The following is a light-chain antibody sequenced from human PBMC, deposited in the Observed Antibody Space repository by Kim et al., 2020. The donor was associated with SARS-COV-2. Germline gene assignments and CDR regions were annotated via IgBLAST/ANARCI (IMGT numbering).Light chain of an antibody. CDR1: SGSIASND. CDR3: QSYDSSNQV. Sequence: GKTVTISCTRSSGSIASNDVQWYQQRPGSAPTTVIYEDNQRPSGVPDRFSGSIDSSSNSASLTISGLKTEDEADYYCQSYDSSNQVFGGGTKL. V-gene: IGLV6-57*03. CDR2: EDN. J-gene: IGLJ3*02.